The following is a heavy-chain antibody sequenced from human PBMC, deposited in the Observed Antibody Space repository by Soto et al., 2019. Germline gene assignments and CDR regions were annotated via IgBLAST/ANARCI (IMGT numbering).Heavy chain of an antibody. Sequence: QVQLVQSGAEVKKPGASVKVSCKASGYTVTSYYMHWVRLAPGQGLEWMGIIKPDGGGTSYAQQFQGRVIMTRDTSTSTVYMEMSSLRSEDTAVYYCAVGGNYLSMDVWGQGTTVTVSS. CDR2: IKPDGGGT. CDR3: AVGGNYLSMDV. CDR1: GYTVTSYY. J-gene: IGHJ6*02. V-gene: IGHV1-46*01. D-gene: IGHD4-4*01.